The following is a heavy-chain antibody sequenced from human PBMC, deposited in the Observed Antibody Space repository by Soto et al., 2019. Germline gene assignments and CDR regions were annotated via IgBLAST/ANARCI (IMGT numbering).Heavy chain of an antibody. CDR2: IIPIFGTA. V-gene: IGHV1-69*13. J-gene: IGHJ5*02. Sequence: GASVKVSCKASGGTFSSYAISWVRQAPVQGLEWMGWIIPIFGTANYAQKFQGRVTITADESTSTAYMELSSLRSEDTAVYYCARDIEAAAAGWFDPWGQGTLVTVSS. D-gene: IGHD6-13*01. CDR3: ARDIEAAAAGWFDP. CDR1: GGTFSSYA.